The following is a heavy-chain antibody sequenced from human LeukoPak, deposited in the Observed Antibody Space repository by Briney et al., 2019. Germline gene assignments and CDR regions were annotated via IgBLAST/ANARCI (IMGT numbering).Heavy chain of an antibody. J-gene: IGHJ6*03. CDR3: ARVLRYFDWTGYYYYMDV. D-gene: IGHD3-9*01. V-gene: IGHV4-59*01. CDR2: IYYSGST. CDR1: GGSISSYY. Sequence: SETLSLTCTVSGGSISSYYWSWIRQPPGKGLEWIGYIYYSGSTSYNPSLKSRVTISVDTSKNQFSLKLSSVTAADTAVYYCARVLRYFDWTGYYYYMDVWGKGTTVTISS.